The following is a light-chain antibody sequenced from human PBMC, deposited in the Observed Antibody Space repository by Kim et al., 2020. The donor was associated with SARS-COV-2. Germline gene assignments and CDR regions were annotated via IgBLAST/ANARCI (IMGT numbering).Light chain of an antibody. CDR1: TGAVTYDHY. CDR2: DTR. J-gene: IGLJ3*02. CDR3: LLSYSGGWV. Sequence: PRGTVTPPCGSSTGAVTYDHYTYWFQQKPGQAPRTLVFDTRNKHSWTPARFSGSLLGGKAALTLSGAQPEDEAEYYCLLSYSGGWVFGGGTQLTVL. V-gene: IGLV7-46*01.